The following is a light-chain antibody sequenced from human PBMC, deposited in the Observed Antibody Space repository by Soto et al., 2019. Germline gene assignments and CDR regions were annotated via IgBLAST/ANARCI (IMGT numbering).Light chain of an antibody. Sequence: QSVLTQPPSASGSPXQSLTISCTGTSSDVGGYNFVSWYQQHPGKAPKLMISDVNGRPSGVPDRFSGSKSGNTASLTVSGLQAEDEADYYCSSYAGSNNWVFGGGTKLTVL. CDR3: SSYAGSNNWV. CDR2: DVN. J-gene: IGLJ3*02. CDR1: SSDVGGYNF. V-gene: IGLV2-8*01.